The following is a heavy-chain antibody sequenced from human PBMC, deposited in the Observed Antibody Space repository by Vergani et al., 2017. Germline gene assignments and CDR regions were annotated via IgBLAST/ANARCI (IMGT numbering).Heavy chain of an antibody. CDR3: ARGGRDTIVRGVIEDFDY. D-gene: IGHD3-10*01. Sequence: QVQLQQWGAGLLKPSETLSLTCAVYGGSFSGYYWSWIRQPPGKGLEWIGEINHSGSTNYNPSLKSRVTISVDTSKNQFSLKLSSVTAADTAVYYCARGGRDTIVRGVIEDFDYWGQGTLVTVSS. V-gene: IGHV4-34*01. CDR2: INHSGST. J-gene: IGHJ4*02. CDR1: GGSFSGYY.